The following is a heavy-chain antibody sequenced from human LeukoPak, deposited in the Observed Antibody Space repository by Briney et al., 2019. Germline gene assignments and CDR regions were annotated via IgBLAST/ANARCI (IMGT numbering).Heavy chain of an antibody. CDR3: AKMGVVAARPGTFDY. CDR1: RFQFSSYA. V-gene: IGHV3-23*01. Sequence: GGSLRLSCVASRFQFSSYAMSWVRQAPGKGLEWVSAISGSGGSTYHADSVKGRFTISRDNSKNTLYLQMNSLRAEDTAVYYCAKMGVVAARPGTFDYWGQGTLVTVSS. D-gene: IGHD6-6*01. J-gene: IGHJ4*02. CDR2: ISGSGGST.